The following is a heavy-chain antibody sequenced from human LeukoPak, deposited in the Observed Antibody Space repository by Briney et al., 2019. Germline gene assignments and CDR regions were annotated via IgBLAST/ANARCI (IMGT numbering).Heavy chain of an antibody. CDR2: ISGSGGNT. Sequence: PGGSLRLSCAASGFTFSSYAMSWVRRAPGKGLECVSSISGSGGNTYYAQSVKGRFTISRDNSENTLYLQMDTLRADDTALYFCAKDPYNTAVANTNGWFDPWGQGTLVTVSS. CDR1: GFTFSSYA. CDR3: AKDPYNTAVANTNGWFDP. J-gene: IGHJ5*02. D-gene: IGHD6-19*01. V-gene: IGHV3-23*01.